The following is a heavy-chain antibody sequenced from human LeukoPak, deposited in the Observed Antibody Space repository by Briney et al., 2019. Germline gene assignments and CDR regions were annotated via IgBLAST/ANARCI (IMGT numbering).Heavy chain of an antibody. J-gene: IGHJ6*03. D-gene: IGHD6-13*01. Sequence: PSETLSLTCTVSGGSISSSSYYWGWIRQPPGKGLEWIGSIYYVGSTYYNPSLESRVTISIDLSKSQFSLRLTSVTPADTAVYFCARDTYTSSWLYYMDVWGKGTTVIISS. CDR1: GGSISSSSYY. CDR3: ARDTYTSSWLYYMDV. CDR2: IYYVGST. V-gene: IGHV4-39*07.